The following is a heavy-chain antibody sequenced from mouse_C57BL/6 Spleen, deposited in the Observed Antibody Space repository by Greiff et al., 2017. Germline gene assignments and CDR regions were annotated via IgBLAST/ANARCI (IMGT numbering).Heavy chain of an antibody. CDR2: ISDGGSYT. CDR1: GFTFSSYA. CDR3: AREEGGITTVVE. V-gene: IGHV5-4*01. Sequence: EVQRVESGGGLVKPGGSLKLSCAASGFTFSSYAMSWVRQTPEKRLEWVATISDGGSYTYYPDNVKGRFTISRDNAKNNLYLQMSHLKSEDTAMYYCAREEGGITTVVEWGQGTLVTVSA. D-gene: IGHD1-1*01. J-gene: IGHJ3*01.